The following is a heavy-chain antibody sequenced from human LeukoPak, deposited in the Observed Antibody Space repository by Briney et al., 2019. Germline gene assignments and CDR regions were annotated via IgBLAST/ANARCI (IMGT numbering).Heavy chain of an antibody. Sequence: SETLSLTCAVYGGSFSGYYWSWIRQPPGKGLEWIGEINHSGSTNYNPSLKSRVTISVDTSKNQFPLKLSSVTAADTAVYYCASRWFGTFGWGQGTLVTVSS. CDR3: ASRWFGTFG. J-gene: IGHJ4*02. V-gene: IGHV4-34*01. CDR2: INHSGST. CDR1: GGSFSGYY. D-gene: IGHD3-10*01.